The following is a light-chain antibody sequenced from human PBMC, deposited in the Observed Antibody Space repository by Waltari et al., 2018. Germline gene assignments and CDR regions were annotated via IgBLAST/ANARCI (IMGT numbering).Light chain of an antibody. CDR2: QVS. Sequence: QSALTQPASVSGSPGPSITIPCTGTSSYVGAYNYVSWYQHHPGKAPKIMIYQVSNRPSGVSNRLSGSKSGNTASLTISGLQAEDEGDYYCSSYTTSGTFVFGGGTKLTVL. CDR1: SSYVGAYNY. CDR3: SSYTTSGTFV. J-gene: IGLJ2*01. V-gene: IGLV2-14*01.